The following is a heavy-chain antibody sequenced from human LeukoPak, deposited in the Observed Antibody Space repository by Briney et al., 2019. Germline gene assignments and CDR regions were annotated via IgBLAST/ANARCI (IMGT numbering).Heavy chain of an antibody. J-gene: IGHJ6*03. CDR2: IYHSGST. V-gene: IGHV4-38-2*02. CDR3: ARGAGTAMAYYYYYYMDV. Sequence: SETLSLTCTVSGYSISSGYYGGWIRQPPGKGLGWIGSIYHSGSTYYNPSLNSRVTISVDTSHNQFSLKLSSVTAADTAVYYCARGAGTAMAYYYYYYMDVWGKGTTVTVSS. CDR1: GYSISSGYY. D-gene: IGHD5-18*01.